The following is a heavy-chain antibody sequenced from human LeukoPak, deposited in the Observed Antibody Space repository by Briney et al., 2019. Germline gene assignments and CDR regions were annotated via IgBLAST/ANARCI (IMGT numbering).Heavy chain of an antibody. CDR3: VQWLQMRDAFDI. CDR2: INPSGGST. Sequence: ASVKVSCKASGYTFTSYYMHWVRQAPGQGLEWMGIINPSGGSTSYAQKFQGRVTMTRDTSTSTAYMELSSLRSEDTAVYYCVQWLQMRDAFDIWGQGTMVTVSS. V-gene: IGHV1-46*01. D-gene: IGHD5-12*01. J-gene: IGHJ3*02. CDR1: GYTFTSYY.